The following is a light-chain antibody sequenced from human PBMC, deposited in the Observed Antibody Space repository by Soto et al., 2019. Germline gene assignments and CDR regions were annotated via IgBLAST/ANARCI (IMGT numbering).Light chain of an antibody. V-gene: IGLV2-23*02. CDR3: CSYAGSSTVI. CDR1: SSDVGSYKL. J-gene: IGLJ2*01. Sequence: QSVLTQPASVSGSPGQSITLSCTGTSSDVGSYKLVSWYQQYPGKAPKLMIYEVSKRSSGVSNRFSGFKSGNTASLTISGLQAEDEADYYCCSYAGSSTVIFGGGTQLTVL. CDR2: EVS.